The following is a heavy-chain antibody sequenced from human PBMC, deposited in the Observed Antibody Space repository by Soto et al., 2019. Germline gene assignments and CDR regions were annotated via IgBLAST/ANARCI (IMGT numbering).Heavy chain of an antibody. CDR2: VYAGDSGT. CDR1: GYSFTTYW. V-gene: IGHV5-51*01. Sequence: GESLKISCKGSGYSFTTYWIGWVRQMPGKGLEWMGIVYAGDSGTRYSPSFQGQVTISVDKSISTAYLQWSSLKASDSAMYYCARQNGTTPPSHYFGLDVWGQGTTVTVSS. CDR3: ARQNGTTPPSHYFGLDV. J-gene: IGHJ6*02. D-gene: IGHD1-1*01.